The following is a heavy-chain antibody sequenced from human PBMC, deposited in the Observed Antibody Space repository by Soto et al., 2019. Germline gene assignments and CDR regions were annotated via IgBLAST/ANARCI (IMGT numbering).Heavy chain of an antibody. CDR2: IKGSGGAT. Sequence: PGGSLRLSCTASGFTFSNYAMSWVRQAPGKGLQWVSTIKGSGGATYYRDSVKGQFTISRDNSENTLVLHMNSLGVEDTAVYYCAKVPTSNYYDSSGYYAMLFDSWGQGTLVTVSS. D-gene: IGHD3-22*01. CDR1: GFTFSNYA. J-gene: IGHJ4*02. CDR3: AKVPTSNYYDSSGYYAMLFDS. V-gene: IGHV3-23*01.